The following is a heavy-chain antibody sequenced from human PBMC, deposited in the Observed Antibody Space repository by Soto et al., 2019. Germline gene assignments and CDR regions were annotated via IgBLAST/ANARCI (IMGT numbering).Heavy chain of an antibody. J-gene: IGHJ4*02. V-gene: IGHV3-30-3*01. CDR2: ISYDGSNK. CDR1: GFTFSSYA. D-gene: IGHD2-15*01. CDR3: ARDSASGGGSWFLPSYFDY. Sequence: GGSLRLSCAASGFTFSSYAMHWVRQAPGKGLEWVAVISYDGSNKYYADSVKGRFTISRDNSKNTLYLQMNSLRAEDTAVYYCARDSASGGGSWFLPSYFDYWGQGTLVTVSS.